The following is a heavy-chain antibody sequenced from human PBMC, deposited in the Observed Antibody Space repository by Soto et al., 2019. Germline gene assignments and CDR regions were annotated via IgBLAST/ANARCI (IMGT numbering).Heavy chain of an antibody. CDR2: IYYSGST. Sequence: PSETLSLTCTVSGGSISSGDYYWSWIRQPPGKGLEWIGYIYYSGSTYYNPSLKSRVTISVDTSKNQFSLKLSSVTAADTAVYYCATGRPGNYDFWSGYYNGNWFDPWGQGTLVTVSS. CDR1: GGSISSGDYY. J-gene: IGHJ5*02. V-gene: IGHV4-30-4*01. D-gene: IGHD3-3*01. CDR3: ATGRPGNYDFWSGYYNGNWFDP.